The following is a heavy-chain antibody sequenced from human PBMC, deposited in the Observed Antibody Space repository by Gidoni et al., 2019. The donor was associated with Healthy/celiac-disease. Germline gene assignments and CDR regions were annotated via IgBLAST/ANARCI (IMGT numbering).Heavy chain of an antibody. Sequence: QVQLKQWGAGLLKPSETLSLTCAVYGGSFSGYDWSWIRQPPGKGLECIGEINHGGRTNYNPSLKSRVTISVDTSKNQFSLKLSSVTAADTAVYYCAGYCSSTSCYRGSYYYYYYGMDVWGQGTTVTVSS. V-gene: IGHV4-34*01. CDR3: AGYCSSTSCYRGSYYYYYYGMDV. D-gene: IGHD2-2*02. J-gene: IGHJ6*02. CDR1: GGSFSGYD. CDR2: INHGGRT.